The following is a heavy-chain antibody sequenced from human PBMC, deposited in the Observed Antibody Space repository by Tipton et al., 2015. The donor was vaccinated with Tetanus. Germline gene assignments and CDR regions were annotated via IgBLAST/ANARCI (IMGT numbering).Heavy chain of an antibody. CDR1: GGTFSNYA. CDR2: IAFDGKNE. J-gene: IGHJ4*02. V-gene: IGHV3-30-3*02. CDR3: AKESQRARIRFFDS. D-gene: IGHD2-15*01. Sequence: QVQLVQSGAEMEKPGSSVKVSCKASGGTFSNYALSWVRQAPGKGLEWVAVIAFDGKNERYADSVKGRFIISRDNSKNTLYLQMNSLRPEDTAVYYCAKESQRARIRFFDSWGQGTQVTASS.